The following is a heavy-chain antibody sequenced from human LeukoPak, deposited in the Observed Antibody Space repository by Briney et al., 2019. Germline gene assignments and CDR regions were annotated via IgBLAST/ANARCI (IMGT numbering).Heavy chain of an antibody. D-gene: IGHD3-10*01. Sequence: ASVKVSCKASGYSFTGYYMHWVRQAPGQGLEWMGWINPNSGDTKYAQKFQGRVTMTRDTSISTAYMELSRLRSDDTAVYYCASTGELFDLLDYWGQGTLVTVSS. J-gene: IGHJ4*02. CDR2: INPNSGDT. CDR1: GYSFTGYY. V-gene: IGHV1-2*02. CDR3: ASTGELFDLLDY.